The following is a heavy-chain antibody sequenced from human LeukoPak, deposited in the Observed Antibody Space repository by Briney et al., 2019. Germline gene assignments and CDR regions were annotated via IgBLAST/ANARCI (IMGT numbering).Heavy chain of an antibody. CDR2: ISSSSSYI. D-gene: IGHD3-10*01. CDR1: GFTFSSYS. Sequence: PGGSLRLSCAASGFTFSSYSMNWVRQAPGKGLEWASSISSSSSYIYYADSVKGRFTISRDNAKNSLYLQMNSLRAEDTAVYYCASLKEFKDAFDIWGQGTTVTVSS. CDR3: ASLKEFKDAFDI. V-gene: IGHV3-21*01. J-gene: IGHJ3*02.